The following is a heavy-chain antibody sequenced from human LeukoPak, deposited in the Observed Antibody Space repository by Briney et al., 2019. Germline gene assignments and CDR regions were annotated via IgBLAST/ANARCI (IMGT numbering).Heavy chain of an antibody. CDR3: ARDVKQQLGRVFDY. V-gene: IGHV3-30-3*01. J-gene: IGHJ4*02. CDR1: GFTFSSYA. D-gene: IGHD6-13*01. Sequence: QSGGSLRLSCAASGFTFSSYAMHWVRQAPGKGLEWVAVISYDGSNKYYADSVKGQFTISRDNSKNTLYLQMNSLRAEDTAVYYCARDVKQQLGRVFDYWGQGTLVTVSS. CDR2: ISYDGSNK.